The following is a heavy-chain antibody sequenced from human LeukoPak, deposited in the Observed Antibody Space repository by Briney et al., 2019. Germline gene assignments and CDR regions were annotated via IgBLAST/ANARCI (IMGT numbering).Heavy chain of an antibody. V-gene: IGHV3-7*01. Sequence: GGSLRLSCAVSKFTFSKYLMSWVRQAPGKGLEWVANIKQDGSEKSYADSVRGRFTISRDNAKNSLYLQMNSLRAEDTAVYYCAKDFNGGNFDYWGQGTLVTVSS. CDR3: AKDFNGGNFDY. D-gene: IGHD4-23*01. CDR2: IKQDGSEK. CDR1: KFTFSKYL. J-gene: IGHJ4*02.